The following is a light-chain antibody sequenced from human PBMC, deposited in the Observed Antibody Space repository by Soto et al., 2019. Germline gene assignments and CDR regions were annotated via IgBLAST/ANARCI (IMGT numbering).Light chain of an antibody. J-gene: IGKJ3*01. CDR2: GAS. CDR3: QQYGSSPPIT. V-gene: IGKV3-20*01. CDR1: QSVSSSY. Sequence: EIVLTQSPGTLSLSPGERATLSCRASQSVSSSYLAWYQQKPGRAPRLLIYGASGRATGIPDRFSGSGSGTDFTLTISRLEPEDFAVYYCQQYGSSPPITFGPGTKVDIK.